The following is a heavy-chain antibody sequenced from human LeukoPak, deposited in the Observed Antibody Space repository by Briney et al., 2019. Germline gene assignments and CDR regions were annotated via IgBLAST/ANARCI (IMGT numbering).Heavy chain of an antibody. J-gene: IGHJ4*02. Sequence: SETLSLTCTVSGGSISNGDHYWSWIRQHPGKGLEWIGHIYYSGSTYYNPSLKSRVTISVDTSKNQFSLKLSSVTAADTAVYYCATLPTVTNFDYWGQGTLVTVSS. D-gene: IGHD4-17*01. CDR2: IYYSGST. CDR3: ATLPTVTNFDY. CDR1: GGSISNGDHY. V-gene: IGHV4-30-4*08.